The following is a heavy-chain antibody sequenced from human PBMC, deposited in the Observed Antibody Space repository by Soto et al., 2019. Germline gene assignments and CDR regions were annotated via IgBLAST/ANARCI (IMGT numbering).Heavy chain of an antibody. CDR2: IWYDGSNK. Sequence: GSLRPSCTASGFTFSSYGMHWVRQAPGKGLEWVAVIWYDGSNKYYADSVKGRFTISRDDSKNTLYLQMNSLTAEDTAVYYCARSPLTLTTVTSNWFDPWGQGTLVTVSS. CDR1: GFTFSSYG. CDR3: ARSPLTLTTVTSNWFDP. V-gene: IGHV3-33*01. J-gene: IGHJ5*02. D-gene: IGHD4-17*01.